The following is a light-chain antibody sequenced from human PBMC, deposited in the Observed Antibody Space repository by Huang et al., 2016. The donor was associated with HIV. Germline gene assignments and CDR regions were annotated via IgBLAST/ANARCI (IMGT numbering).Light chain of an antibody. CDR1: QTISSN. Sequence: EIVMTQSPATLSASPGERATLSCRASQTISSNLAWYQQKPGQAPRRLIYDASTRVTSIPARFSGSGSGTEFTLTISSLQSEDVAVYYCQQYYNWPLYTFGQGTKLEIK. J-gene: IGKJ2*01. V-gene: IGKV3-15*01. CDR2: DAS. CDR3: QQYYNWPLYT.